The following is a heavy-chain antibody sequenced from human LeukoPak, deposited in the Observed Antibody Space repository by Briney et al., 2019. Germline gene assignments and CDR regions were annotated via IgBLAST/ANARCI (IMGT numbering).Heavy chain of an antibody. CDR3: AGDRSWRSGSYGVDAAFDI. CDR2: INPNSGGT. Sequence: ASVKVSCKASGYTFTGYYIHWVRQAPGQGLEWMGRINPNSGGTNYAQKFQGRVTMTRDTSISTAYMELSRLRSDDTAVYYCAGDRSWRSGSYGVDAAFDIWGQGTMVTVSS. CDR1: GYTFTGYY. D-gene: IGHD1-26*01. J-gene: IGHJ3*02. V-gene: IGHV1-2*06.